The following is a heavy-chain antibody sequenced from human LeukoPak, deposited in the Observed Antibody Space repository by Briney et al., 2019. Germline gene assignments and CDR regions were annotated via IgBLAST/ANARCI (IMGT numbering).Heavy chain of an antibody. CDR2: ISPSGGST. D-gene: IGHD3-22*01. Sequence: GASVKVSCKAFGYTFTSNYMHWVRQAPGQGPEWMGVISPSGGSTTYAQKFQGRVTLTRDMSTSTDYLELSSLRSDDTAVYYCARDGHDSSGYYEDYWGQGTLVTVSS. J-gene: IGHJ4*02. CDR1: GYTFTSNY. V-gene: IGHV1-46*01. CDR3: ARDGHDSSGYYEDY.